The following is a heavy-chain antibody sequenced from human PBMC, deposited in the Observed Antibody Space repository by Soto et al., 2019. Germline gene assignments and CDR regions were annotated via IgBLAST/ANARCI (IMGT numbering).Heavy chain of an antibody. CDR3: ARHGAGNVYYHYYGMEV. J-gene: IGHJ6*02. CDR1: SGSISSSSYY. Sequence: SDTLSLTCTVSSGSISSSSYYWGWIRKPPGKGLEWLGSIYYSGSTYYNPTLKSRVTISVDTSKNQFSLKLSSVTAADTAVYYCARHGAGNVYYHYYGMEVWCQGTTVTDPS. V-gene: IGHV4-39*01. D-gene: IGHD1-1*01. CDR2: IYYSGST.